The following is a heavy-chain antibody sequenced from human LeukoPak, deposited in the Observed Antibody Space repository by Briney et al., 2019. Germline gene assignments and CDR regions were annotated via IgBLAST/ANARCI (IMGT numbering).Heavy chain of an antibody. CDR3: ARAHIVVPAATSRNYGMDV. CDR1: GGTFSSYA. J-gene: IGHJ6*04. V-gene: IGHV1-69*13. D-gene: IGHD2-2*01. CDR2: XXXXFGTA. Sequence: ASVKVSCKASGGTFSSYAISWVRQAPGQGLEWXXXXXXXFGTANYAQKFQGRVTITADESTSTAYMELSSLRSEDTAVYYCARAHIVVPAATSRNYGMDVWGKGTTVTVSS.